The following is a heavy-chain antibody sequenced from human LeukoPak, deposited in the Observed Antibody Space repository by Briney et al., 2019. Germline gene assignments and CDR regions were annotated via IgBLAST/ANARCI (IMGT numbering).Heavy chain of an antibody. V-gene: IGHV3-7*01. CDR3: ARDRTNDYGHNVGAFDI. CDR1: GFTFSNSW. Sequence: GGSLRLSCAASGFTFSNSWMTWVRQAPGKGLEWVANIKYDGTERNYVDSVKGRFTISKDNAKDSLYLQMDSLRADDTAVYYCARDRTNDYGHNVGAFDIWGQGTMVTVSS. J-gene: IGHJ3*02. D-gene: IGHD4-17*01. CDR2: IKYDGTER.